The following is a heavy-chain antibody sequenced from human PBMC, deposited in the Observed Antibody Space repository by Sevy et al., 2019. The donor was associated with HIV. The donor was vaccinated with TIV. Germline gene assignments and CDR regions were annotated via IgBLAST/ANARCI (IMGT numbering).Heavy chain of an antibody. V-gene: IGHV3-30*04. Sequence: GGSLRLSCAASGFTFNTHAMHWVRQAPGKGLEWVALISYDGIITYYADSVKGRLTISRDNSKNTLSLQMNSLRVEDTAVYYCAREGGYTSAWSPGNHWGQGTLVTVSS. J-gene: IGHJ4*02. CDR2: ISYDGIIT. CDR3: AREGGYTSAWSPGNH. CDR1: GFTFNTHA. D-gene: IGHD5-18*01.